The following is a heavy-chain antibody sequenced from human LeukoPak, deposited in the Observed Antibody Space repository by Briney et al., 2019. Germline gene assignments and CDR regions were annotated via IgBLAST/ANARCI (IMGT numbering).Heavy chain of an antibody. D-gene: IGHD6-13*01. Sequence: PGGSLRLSCAASGFAFSSFWMRWVRQAPGKGLEWVANIKQDGSEEVYVDSVKGRFTISRDNAKNSLFLQMNTLRAEDTAVYYCRGDPYSSTGSYGMDVWGQGTTVTVSS. CDR1: GFAFSSFW. CDR2: IKQDGSEE. J-gene: IGHJ6*02. V-gene: IGHV3-7*05. CDR3: RGDPYSSTGSYGMDV.